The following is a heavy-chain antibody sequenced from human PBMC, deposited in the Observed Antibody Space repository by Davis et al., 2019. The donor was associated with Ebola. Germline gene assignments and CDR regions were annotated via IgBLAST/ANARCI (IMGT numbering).Heavy chain of an antibody. CDR3: ARRGVDCDGERCYSLDV. CDR2: ISGSGSET. CDR1: GFRFSSFA. V-gene: IGHV3-23*01. J-gene: IGHJ6*01. D-gene: IGHD2-21*01. Sequence: PGGFLRLSCEASGFRFSSFALTWVRQAPGKGLEWVSVISGSGSETYYSDSVKGRFIISRDGSKNTLYLEMSSLRADDTAVYYCARRGVDCDGERCYSLDVWGQGTTVTVSS.